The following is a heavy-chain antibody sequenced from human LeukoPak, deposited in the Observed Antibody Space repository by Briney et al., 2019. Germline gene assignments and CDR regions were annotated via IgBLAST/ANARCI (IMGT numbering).Heavy chain of an antibody. J-gene: IGHJ4*02. CDR1: GFTFSSYA. Sequence: GRSLRLSCSASGFTFSSYAMHWVRQAPGKGLGWVAVISYDGSNKYYADSVKGRFTISRDNSKNTLYLQMNSLRAEDTAVYYCARGYDSSGYYYYWGQGTLVTVSS. CDR2: ISYDGSNK. CDR3: ARGYDSSGYYYY. D-gene: IGHD3-22*01. V-gene: IGHV3-30*04.